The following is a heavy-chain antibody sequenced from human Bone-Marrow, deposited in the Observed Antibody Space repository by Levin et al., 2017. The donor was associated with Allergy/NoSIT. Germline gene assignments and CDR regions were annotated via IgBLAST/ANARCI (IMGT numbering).Heavy chain of an antibody. Sequence: ASETLSLTCTVSGGSISSGDYYWSWIRQPPGKGLEWIGYIYYSGSTYYNPSLKSRVTISVDTSKNQFSLKLSSVTAADTAVYYCARDITYDIAAAGTSYYDGMDGWGQGTTVTVSS. J-gene: IGHJ6*02. D-gene: IGHD6-13*01. CDR1: GGSISSGDYY. V-gene: IGHV4-30-4*01. CDR2: IYYSGST. CDR3: ARDITYDIAAAGTSYYDGMDG.